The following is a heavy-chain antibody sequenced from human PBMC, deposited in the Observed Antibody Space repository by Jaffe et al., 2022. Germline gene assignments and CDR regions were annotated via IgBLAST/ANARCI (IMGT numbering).Heavy chain of an antibody. D-gene: IGHD4-17*01. CDR3: VRLADYGESHGDY. CDR1: GYTFSRYW. V-gene: IGHV5-51*03. Sequence: EVQLVQSGAEVKKPGESLKISCKGSGYTFSRYWIGWVRQMPGKGLDWMGIVYPGDSETRYGPSFQGQVTISADKSISTAYLQWSSLQASDTAMYYCVRLADYGESHGDYWGHGTLVTVSS. J-gene: IGHJ4*01. CDR2: VYPGDSET.